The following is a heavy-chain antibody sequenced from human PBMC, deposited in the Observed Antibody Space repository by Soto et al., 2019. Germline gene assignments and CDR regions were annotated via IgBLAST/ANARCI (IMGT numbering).Heavy chain of an antibody. D-gene: IGHD2-8*02. V-gene: IGHV4-34*01. J-gene: IGHJ4*02. CDR3: ARGQSSLLLDC. Sequence: QVQLQQWGAGLLKPSETLSLTCAVYGGSFSGYCWSWIRQPPGKGLEWIGEINHSGSTNYNPSLKSRVTISVDTSKNQFSLKLSSVTAADTAVYYCARGQSSLLLDCWGQGVLVTVSS. CDR1: GGSFSGYC. CDR2: INHSGST.